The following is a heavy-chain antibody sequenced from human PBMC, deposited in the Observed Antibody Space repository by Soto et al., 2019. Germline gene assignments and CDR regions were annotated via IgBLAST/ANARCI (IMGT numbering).Heavy chain of an antibody. Sequence: QITLKESGPTLVKPTQTLTLTCTFSGFSLSTSGVGVGWIRQPPGKALEWLALIYWDDDKRYSPSLKSRLTITKDTSKNQVVLTRTNMDPVDTATYYGAHSIPGFSHLDYGGQGTLVTVSS. J-gene: IGHJ4*02. V-gene: IGHV2-5*02. CDR2: IYWDDDK. CDR1: GFSLSTSGVG. D-gene: IGHD2-21*01. CDR3: AHSIPGFSHLDY.